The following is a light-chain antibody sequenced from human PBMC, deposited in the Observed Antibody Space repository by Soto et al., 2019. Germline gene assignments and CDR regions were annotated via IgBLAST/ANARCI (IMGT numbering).Light chain of an antibody. J-gene: IGLJ2*01. CDR1: RSNIGTYA. Sequence: QSVLTKSPSASATPGQRVTISCSGGRSNIGTYAVNWYQQLPGTAPTLLIFRNHQRPSGVPDRFSGSKSGTSASLAISGPQSEYEADYYCAAWDDSLRAVVFGGGTKLTVL. CDR2: RNH. CDR3: AAWDDSLRAVV. V-gene: IGLV1-44*01.